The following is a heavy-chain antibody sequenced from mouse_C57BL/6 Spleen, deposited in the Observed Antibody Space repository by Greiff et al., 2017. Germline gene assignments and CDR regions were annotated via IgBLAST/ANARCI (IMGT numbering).Heavy chain of an antibody. CDR3: AREGNYDY. D-gene: IGHD2-1*01. J-gene: IGHJ2*01. CDR2: IYPGDGDT. V-gene: IGHV1-82*01. CDR1: GYAFSSSW. Sequence: VQRVESGPELVKPGASVKISCKASGYAFSSSWMNWVKQRPGKGLEWIGRIYPGDGDTNYNGKFKGKATLTADKSSSTAYMQLSSLTSEDSAVYFCAREGNYDYWGQGTTLTVSS.